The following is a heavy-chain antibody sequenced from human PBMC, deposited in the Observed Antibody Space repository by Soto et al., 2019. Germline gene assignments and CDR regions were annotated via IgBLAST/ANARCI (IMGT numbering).Heavy chain of an antibody. J-gene: IGHJ6*02. V-gene: IGHV4-39*01. CDR1: GGSISSSSYY. Sequence: SETLSLTCTVSGGSISSSSYYWGWIRQPPGKGLEWIGSIYYSGSTYYNPSLKSRVTISVDPSKNQFSLKLSSVTAADTAVYCCARGGVVPAEYYYGMDVWGQGTTVTVSS. D-gene: IGHD2-2*01. CDR2: IYYSGST. CDR3: ARGGVVPAEYYYGMDV.